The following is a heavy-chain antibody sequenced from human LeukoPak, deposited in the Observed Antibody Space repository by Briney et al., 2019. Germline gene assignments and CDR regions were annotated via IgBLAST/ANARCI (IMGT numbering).Heavy chain of an antibody. J-gene: IGHJ4*02. Sequence: GGSLRLSCAASGFTFSRYWTTWVRQAPGKGLEWVANIKEDGSENSYVESVKGRFTISRDNAKNSLYLQLNSLRAEDTAVYFCARQRYSDYWGQGTLVTVSS. CDR3: ARQRYSDY. V-gene: IGHV3-7*01. CDR2: IKEDGSEN. D-gene: IGHD1-1*01. CDR1: GFTFSRYW.